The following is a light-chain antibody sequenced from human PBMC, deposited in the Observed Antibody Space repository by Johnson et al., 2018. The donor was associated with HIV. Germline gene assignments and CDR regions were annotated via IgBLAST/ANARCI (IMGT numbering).Light chain of an antibody. CDR3: AAWDYSLNGRYV. CDR1: SSNIGSNT. Sequence: QSVLTQPPSASGTPGQMVTISCSGSSSNIGSNTVNWYQQLPGTAPKLLIYRNNQRPSGVPDRFSGSKSGTSASLAISGLQAEDEADYYCAAWDYSLNGRYVFGTGTKVTVL. CDR2: RNN. J-gene: IGLJ1*01. V-gene: IGLV1-44*01.